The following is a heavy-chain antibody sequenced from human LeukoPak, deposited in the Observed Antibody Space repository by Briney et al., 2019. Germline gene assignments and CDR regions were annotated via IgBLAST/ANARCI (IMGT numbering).Heavy chain of an antibody. Sequence: SVXVSXKASXYTFTSYVMNWVRQAPGQGLEWMGWINTNTGNPTYAQGFTGRFVFSLDTSVSTAYLQISSLKAEDTAVYYCARDSNGLLWFGELLYSPWFDPWGQGTLVTVSS. CDR3: ARDSNGLLWFGELLYSPWFDP. V-gene: IGHV7-4-1*02. CDR2: INTNTGNP. J-gene: IGHJ5*02. D-gene: IGHD3-10*01. CDR1: XYTFTSYV.